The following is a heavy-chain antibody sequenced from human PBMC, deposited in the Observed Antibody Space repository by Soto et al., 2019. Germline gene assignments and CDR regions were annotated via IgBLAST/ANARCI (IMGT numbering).Heavy chain of an antibody. Sequence: GGSLRLSCAASGFTFSSYAMFWVRQTPGKGLEWVSSISGSGDRTNYADFVKGRFTISRDNSKNTLYLQMNSLRAEDTAVYYCARDGGYSGYDRDPKYYFDYWGQGTLVTVSS. J-gene: IGHJ4*02. D-gene: IGHD5-12*01. CDR1: GFTFSSYA. CDR3: ARDGGYSGYDRDPKYYFDY. CDR2: ISGSGDRT. V-gene: IGHV3-23*01.